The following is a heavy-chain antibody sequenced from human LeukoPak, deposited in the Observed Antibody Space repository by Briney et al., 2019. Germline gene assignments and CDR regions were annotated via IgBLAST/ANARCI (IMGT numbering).Heavy chain of an antibody. CDR1: GGTFSSYA. D-gene: IGHD2-2*02. V-gene: IGHV1-69*13. Sequence: GASVKVSCKASGGTFSSYAISWVRQAPGQGLEWMGGIIPIFGTANYAQKFQGRVTITADESTSTAYMELSSLRSEDTAVYYCAREADIVVVPAAIRRNALDIWGQGTMVTVSS. CDR2: IIPIFGTA. J-gene: IGHJ3*02. CDR3: AREADIVVVPAAIRRNALDI.